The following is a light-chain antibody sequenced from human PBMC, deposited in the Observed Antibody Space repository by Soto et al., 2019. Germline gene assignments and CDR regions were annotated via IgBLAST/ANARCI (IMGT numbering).Light chain of an antibody. Sequence: IVMTQSPATLSVSPWERATLSCRASQSVNSNLAWYQQKPGQAPRLLIHGASSRATGIPARFSGSGSGTEFTLTITSLQSEDFAVYYCQQYNSWPRTFGQGTKVDIK. J-gene: IGKJ1*01. CDR3: QQYNSWPRT. CDR2: GAS. V-gene: IGKV3-15*01. CDR1: QSVNSN.